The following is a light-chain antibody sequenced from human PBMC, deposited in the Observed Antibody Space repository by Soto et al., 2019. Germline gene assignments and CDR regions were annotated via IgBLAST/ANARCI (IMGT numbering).Light chain of an antibody. J-gene: IGKJ2*01. Sequence: EIVMTQSPATLSVSPGERATLSCRASPSVSANLAWYQQKPGQPPRLLIYGASTMATGIPARFSGSGSGTEFTLTISSLQSEDFGVYYCQQYNNWPSYTFGQGTKLEIK. V-gene: IGKV3-15*01. CDR1: PSVSAN. CDR3: QQYNNWPSYT. CDR2: GAS.